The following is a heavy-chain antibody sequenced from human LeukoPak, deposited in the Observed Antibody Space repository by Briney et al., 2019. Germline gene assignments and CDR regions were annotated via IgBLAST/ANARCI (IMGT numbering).Heavy chain of an antibody. CDR2: ISGSGSST. J-gene: IGHJ6*02. CDR3: ARGGGLDV. D-gene: IGHD3-16*01. CDR1: GFTFTSYA. Sequence: PGGSLRLSCAASGFTFTSYAMNWVRQAPGKGLEWVSTISGSGSSTYYVDSVKGRFTISRDNSKNTLYLQMNSLRAEDTAMYFCARGGGLDVWGQGATVTVSS. V-gene: IGHV3-23*01.